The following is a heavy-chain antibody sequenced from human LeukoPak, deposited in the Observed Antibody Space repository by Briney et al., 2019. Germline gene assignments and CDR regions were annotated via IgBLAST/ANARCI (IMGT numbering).Heavy chain of an antibody. J-gene: IGHJ3*02. CDR2: IYADGNT. CDR3: ARENRATDAFDI. V-gene: IGHV3-53*01. Sequence: PGGSLRLSCAASGFIVNTNYMSWVRQAPGRGLEWVSFIYADGNTYYADSVKGRFTISRDNAKNSLYLQMNSLRAGDTAVYYCARENRATDAFDIWGQGTMVTVSS. D-gene: IGHD2/OR15-2a*01. CDR1: GFIVNTNY.